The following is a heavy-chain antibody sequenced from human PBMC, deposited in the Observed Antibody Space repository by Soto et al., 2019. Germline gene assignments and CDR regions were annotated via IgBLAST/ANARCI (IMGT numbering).Heavy chain of an antibody. J-gene: IGHJ5*02. CDR1: GYTFTGYY. CDR3: AKGGHSTSWYSGFDP. Sequence: GASVKVSCKASGYTFTGYYMHWVRQAPGQGLEWMGWINPNSGGTNYTQKFQGRVTVTRDTSISTAYMELSRLRSDDTAVYYCAKGGHSTSWYSGFDPWGQGTLVTVSS. CDR2: INPNSGGT. V-gene: IGHV1-2*02. D-gene: IGHD6-13*01.